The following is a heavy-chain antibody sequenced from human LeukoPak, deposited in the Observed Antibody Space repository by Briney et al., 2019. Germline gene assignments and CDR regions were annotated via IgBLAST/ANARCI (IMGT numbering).Heavy chain of an antibody. CDR2: ISSSGSTI. J-gene: IGHJ4*02. V-gene: IGHV3-11*01. Sequence: GGSLRLCCAASGFTFSDYYMSWIRQAPGKGLEWVSYISSSGSTIYYADSVKGRFTISRDNAKNSLYLQMNSLRAEDTAVYYCASITTDVDTGAFGYWGQGTLVTVSS. CDR3: ASITTDVDTGAFGY. CDR1: GFTFSDYY. D-gene: IGHD3-3*02.